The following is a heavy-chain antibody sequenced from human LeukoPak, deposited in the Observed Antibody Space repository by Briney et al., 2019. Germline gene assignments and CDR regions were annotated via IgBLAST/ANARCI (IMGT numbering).Heavy chain of an antibody. V-gene: IGHV4-34*01. CDR3: TIAGYYYGMDV. J-gene: IGHJ6*02. Sequence: SETLSLTCAVYGGSFSGYYWSWIRQPPGKALEWIGEINHSGSTNYNPSLKSRVTISVDTSKNQFSLKLSSVTAADTAVYYCTIAGYYYGMDVWGQGTTVTVSS. CDR2: INHSGST. CDR1: GGSFSGYY.